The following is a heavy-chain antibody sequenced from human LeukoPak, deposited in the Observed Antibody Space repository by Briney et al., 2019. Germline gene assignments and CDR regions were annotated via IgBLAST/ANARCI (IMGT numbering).Heavy chain of an antibody. CDR3: AKAPRWDYGSGSRIYYYYMDV. V-gene: IGHV3-74*01. CDR2: INSDGSST. J-gene: IGHJ6*03. Sequence: GGSLRLSCAASGFTFSSHWMHWVRQGPGKGLVWVSRINSDGSSTTYADSVKGRFTMSRDNSNNTLYLQMNSLRAEDTAVYYCAKAPRWDYGSGSRIYYYYMDVWGKGTTVTVSS. D-gene: IGHD3-10*01. CDR1: GFTFSSHW.